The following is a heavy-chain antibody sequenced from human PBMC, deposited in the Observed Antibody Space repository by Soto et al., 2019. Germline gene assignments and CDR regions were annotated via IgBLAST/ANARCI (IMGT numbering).Heavy chain of an antibody. V-gene: IGHV3-30-3*01. CDR2: ISYDGSNK. CDR3: ARAQDGYNSYFDY. J-gene: IGHJ4*02. CDR1: GFTFSSYA. D-gene: IGHD5-12*01. Sequence: PGGSLRLSCAASGFTFSSYAMHWVRQAPGKGLEWVAVISYDGSNKYYADSVKGRFTISRDNSKNTLYLQMNSLRAEDTAVYYCARAQDGYNSYFDYWGQGTLVTVSS.